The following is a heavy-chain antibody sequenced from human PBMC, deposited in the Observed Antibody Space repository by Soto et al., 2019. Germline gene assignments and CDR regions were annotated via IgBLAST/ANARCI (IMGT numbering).Heavy chain of an antibody. V-gene: IGHV4-39*01. Sequence: QLQLQESGPGLVKPSETLSLTCTVSGGSISSSSYYWGWIRQPPGKGLEWIGSIYYSGSTYYNPSLKSRVTISVDTSKNQFSLKLSSVTAADTAVYYCARLAVGSAAYDYWGQGTLVTVSS. CDR1: GGSISSSSYY. D-gene: IGHD6-19*01. CDR3: ARLAVGSAAYDY. J-gene: IGHJ4*02. CDR2: IYYSGST.